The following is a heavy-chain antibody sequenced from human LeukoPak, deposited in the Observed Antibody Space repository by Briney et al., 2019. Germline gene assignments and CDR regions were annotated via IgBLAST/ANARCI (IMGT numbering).Heavy chain of an antibody. D-gene: IGHD3-10*01. V-gene: IGHV3-30*03. Sequence: GGSLRLSCVASGSTLRNFGMHWVRQAPGKGLDWVAVISYDESIKYYADSVKGRFTISRDNSKNTLYLQMDSLRAEDTALYYCARGNYDNSGSGDYWGQGTLVTVSS. CDR3: ARGNYDNSGSGDY. CDR2: ISYDESIK. J-gene: IGHJ4*02. CDR1: GSTLRNFG.